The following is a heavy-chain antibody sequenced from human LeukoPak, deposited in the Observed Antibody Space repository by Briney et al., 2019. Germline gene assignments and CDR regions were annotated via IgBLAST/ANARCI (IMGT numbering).Heavy chain of an antibody. CDR2: INHSGST. CDR1: SGSISSSTW. J-gene: IGHJ4*02. CDR3: ALGYNDIWEL. V-gene: IGHV4-4*02. D-gene: IGHD5-24*01. Sequence: SETLSLTCAVSSGSISSSTWWSWVRQPPGKGLEWIGEINHSGSTHYTPSLKSRVTISVDTSDNKFSLKMISVTAADAAVYYCALGYNDIWELWGRGTLVSVSS.